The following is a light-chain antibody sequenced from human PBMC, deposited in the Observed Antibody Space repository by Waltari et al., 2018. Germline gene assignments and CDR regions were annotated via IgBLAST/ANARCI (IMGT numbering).Light chain of an antibody. V-gene: IGLV1-51*01. CDR1: SSNLGNNY. CDR3: VAWDNSLSAVV. J-gene: IGLJ2*01. CDR2: DNE. Sequence: QSVLPQPPSVSAAPGQKVTIPCSGSSSNLGNNYVSWYQQLPGTAPKLLIYDNEKRYSGIPDRFSGSKSSTSATLGITGLQTGDEADYYCVAWDNSLSAVVFGGGTKLTVL.